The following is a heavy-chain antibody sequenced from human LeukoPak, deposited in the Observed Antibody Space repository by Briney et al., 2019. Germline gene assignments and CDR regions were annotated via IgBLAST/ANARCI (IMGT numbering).Heavy chain of an antibody. Sequence: SQPLSLACTVSGVSITSSSHNYDWIRQPPGKGLEWIGGFHFSGAINYNPSLKSRVTISVDTWKKHISLKLHSVTAADAAVYYCGRRYDGSGYAYDHWGQGTLVTVSS. V-gene: IGHV4-39*02. CDR1: GVSITSSSHN. CDR3: GRRYDGSGYAYDH. D-gene: IGHD3-22*01. CDR2: FHFSGAI. J-gene: IGHJ4*02.